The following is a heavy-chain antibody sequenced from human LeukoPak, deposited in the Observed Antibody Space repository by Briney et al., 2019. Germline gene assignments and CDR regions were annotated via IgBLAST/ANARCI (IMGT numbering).Heavy chain of an antibody. Sequence: GASVKVSCKTFGYTFTNYGIIWVRQAPGQGLEWMGWISVYSGNTNYAQKLQGRVTMTADTSTSTAYMELRSLRSDDTAVYYCARVRKGGSTTGYYWYFDLWGRGTLVTVSS. V-gene: IGHV1-18*01. D-gene: IGHD4-17*01. J-gene: IGHJ2*01. CDR1: GYTFTNYG. CDR3: ARVRKGGSTTGYYWYFDL. CDR2: ISVYSGNT.